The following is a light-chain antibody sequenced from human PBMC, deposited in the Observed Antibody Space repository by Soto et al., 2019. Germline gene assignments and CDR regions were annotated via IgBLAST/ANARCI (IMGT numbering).Light chain of an antibody. CDR3: QQSGT. J-gene: IGKJ3*01. Sequence: EIVLTQSPDTLSLSPGERASLSCRASQNVSSTYLAWYQQKPGQAPRLLIYDASSRATGIPDRFSGSGSGTDFILTIRRLEPEDFAVYYCQQSGTFGPGTKVDIK. V-gene: IGKV3-20*01. CDR1: QNVSSTY. CDR2: DAS.